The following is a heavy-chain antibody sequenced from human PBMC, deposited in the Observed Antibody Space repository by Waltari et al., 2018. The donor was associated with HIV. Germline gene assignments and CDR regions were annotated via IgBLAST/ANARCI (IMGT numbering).Heavy chain of an antibody. CDR3: AKDGRITMIVVVITPFDY. Sequence: EVQLVESGGGLVQPGGSLRLPCAASGFTFSSYAMSWVRQAPGKGLEWVSAISGSCGSTYYADSVKGRFTISRDNSKNTLYLQMNSLRAEDTALYYCAKDGRITMIVVVITPFDYWGQGTLVTVSS. J-gene: IGHJ4*02. D-gene: IGHD3-22*01. CDR1: GFTFSSYA. V-gene: IGHV3-23*04. CDR2: ISGSCGST.